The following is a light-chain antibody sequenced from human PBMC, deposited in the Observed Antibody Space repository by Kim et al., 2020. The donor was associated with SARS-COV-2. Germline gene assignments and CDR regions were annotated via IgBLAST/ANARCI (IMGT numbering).Light chain of an antibody. CDR3: QQYNSYPT. V-gene: IGKV1-5*01. CDR1: QSISSW. CDR2: DAS. Sequence: LSASVGDRVTITCRASQSISSWLAWYQQKPGKAPKLLIYDASSLESGVPSRFSGSGSGTEFTLTISSLQPDDFATYYCQQYNSYPTFGQGTKLEIK. J-gene: IGKJ2*01.